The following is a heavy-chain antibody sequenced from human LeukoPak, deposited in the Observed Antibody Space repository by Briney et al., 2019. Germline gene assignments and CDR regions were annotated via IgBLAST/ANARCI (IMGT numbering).Heavy chain of an antibody. D-gene: IGHD2-2*01. V-gene: IGHV1-2*02. Sequence: ASVKVSCKASGYTFTGYYMHWVRQAPGQGLEWMGWINPNSGGTNYAQKFQGRVTMTRDTSISTAYMELSRLRSGDTAVYYCATYCSSTSCPTDYWGQGTLVTVSS. J-gene: IGHJ4*02. CDR2: INPNSGGT. CDR3: ATYCSSTSCPTDY. CDR1: GYTFTGYY.